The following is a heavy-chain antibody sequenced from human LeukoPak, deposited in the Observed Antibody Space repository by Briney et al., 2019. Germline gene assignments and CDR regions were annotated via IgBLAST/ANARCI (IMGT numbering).Heavy chain of an antibody. V-gene: IGHV4-34*01. J-gene: IGHJ4*02. CDR1: GGSFSGYY. CDR2: INHSEST. D-gene: IGHD3-22*01. Sequence: SETLSLTCAVYGGSFSGYYWSWIRQPPGKGLEWIGEINHSESTNYNPSLKSRVTISVDTSKNQFSLKLSSVTAADTAVYYCARGETYYYDSSGYPVFDYRGQGTLVTVSS. CDR3: ARGETYYYDSSGYPVFDY.